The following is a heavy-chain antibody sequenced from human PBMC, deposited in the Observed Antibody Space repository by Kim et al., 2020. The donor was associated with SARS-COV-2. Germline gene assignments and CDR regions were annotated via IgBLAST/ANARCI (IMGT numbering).Heavy chain of an antibody. V-gene: IGHV1-24*01. CDR3: ATGPAYCSSTSCHPNWFDP. CDR1: GYTLTELS. Sequence: ASGKVSCKVSGYTLTELSMHWVRQAPGKGLEWMGGFDPEDGETIYAQKFQGRVTMTEDTSTDTAYMELSSLRSEDTAIYYCATGPAYCSSTSCHPNWFDPWGQGTLVTVSS. D-gene: IGHD2-2*01. J-gene: IGHJ5*02. CDR2: FDPEDGET.